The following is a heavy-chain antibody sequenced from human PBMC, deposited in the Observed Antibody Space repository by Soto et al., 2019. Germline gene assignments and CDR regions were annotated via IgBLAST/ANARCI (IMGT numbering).Heavy chain of an antibody. D-gene: IGHD3-3*01. Sequence: PSETLSLTCTVSGGSVSSGSYYWSWIRQPPGKGLEWIGYIYYSGSTNYNPSLKSRVTISVDTSKNQFSLKLSSVTAADTAVYYCATLTAGTIFGVVTGNYGMDVWGQGTTVTVSS. CDR1: GGSVSSGSYY. J-gene: IGHJ6*02. CDR2: IYYSGST. CDR3: ATLTAGTIFGVVTGNYGMDV. V-gene: IGHV4-61*01.